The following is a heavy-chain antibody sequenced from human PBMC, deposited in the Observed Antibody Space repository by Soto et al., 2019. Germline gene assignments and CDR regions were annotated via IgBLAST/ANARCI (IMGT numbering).Heavy chain of an antibody. V-gene: IGHV3-66*01. J-gene: IGHJ6*03. Sequence: GGSLRLSCAASGFTVSSNYMSWVRQAPGKGLEWVSVIYSVGNTHYADSVKGRFTISRDNAKNSLYLQMNSLRAEDTAVYYCARYDYDFWSGAREYYYMDVWGKGTTVTVSS. CDR2: IYSVGNT. CDR1: GFTVSSNY. CDR3: ARYDYDFWSGAREYYYMDV. D-gene: IGHD3-3*01.